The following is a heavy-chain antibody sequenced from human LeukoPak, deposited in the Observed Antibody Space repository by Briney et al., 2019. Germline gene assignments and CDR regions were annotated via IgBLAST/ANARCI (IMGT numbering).Heavy chain of an antibody. V-gene: IGHV3-74*01. CDR2: IKSDGSTT. D-gene: IGHD5-24*01. CDR1: GFRLSSNW. Sequence: PGGSLRLSYAASGFRLSSNWMHWVRQAPGKGLVWVSRIKSDGSTTSYADSVKGRFTISRDNAKNTLYLQMNSLTAEDTAVYYCARSDNLDYWGQGTLVTVSS. J-gene: IGHJ4*02. CDR3: ARSDNLDY.